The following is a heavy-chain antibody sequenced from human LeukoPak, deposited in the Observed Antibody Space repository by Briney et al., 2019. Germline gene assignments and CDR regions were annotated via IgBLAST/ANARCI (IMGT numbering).Heavy chain of an antibody. V-gene: IGHV3-74*01. D-gene: IGHD6-13*01. CDR2: INSDGSST. J-gene: IGHJ6*04. Sequence: GGSLRLSCAASGFTFSSYWMHWVRQAPGKGLVWVSRINSDGSSTSHADSVKGRFTISRDNAKNTLYLQMNSLRAEDTAVYYCARDAMYSSSGGDYYYYGMDVWGKGTTVTVSS. CDR1: GFTFSSYW. CDR3: ARDAMYSSSGGDYYYYGMDV.